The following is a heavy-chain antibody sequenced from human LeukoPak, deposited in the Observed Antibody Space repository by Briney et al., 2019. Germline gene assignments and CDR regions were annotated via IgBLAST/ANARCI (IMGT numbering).Heavy chain of an antibody. CDR1: GGSFSGYY. V-gene: IGHV4-34*01. CDR3: ARGYYYDSSGYTGNWFDP. CDR2: INHSGST. J-gene: IGHJ5*02. Sequence: PSETLSLTCAVYGGSFSGYYWSWIRQPPGKGLEWIGEINHSGSTNYNPSLKSRVTISVDTSKNQFSLKLSSVTAADTAAYYCARGYYYDSSGYTGNWFDPWGQGTLVTVSS. D-gene: IGHD3-22*01.